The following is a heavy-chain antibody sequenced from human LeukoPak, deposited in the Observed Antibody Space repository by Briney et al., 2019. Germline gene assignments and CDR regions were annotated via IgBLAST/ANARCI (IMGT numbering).Heavy chain of an antibody. Sequence: SETLSLTCAVSGGSISTDNWWSWVRQPPGKGMEWIGEIHHSGNTNYNPSLKSRVTMSVDKSKSQFSLKLTSVSAAATGVYYCARNWGYWGQGTLVTVSS. CDR3: ARNWGY. J-gene: IGHJ1*01. CDR1: GGSISTDNW. CDR2: IHHSGNT. V-gene: IGHV4-4*02. D-gene: IGHD3-16*01.